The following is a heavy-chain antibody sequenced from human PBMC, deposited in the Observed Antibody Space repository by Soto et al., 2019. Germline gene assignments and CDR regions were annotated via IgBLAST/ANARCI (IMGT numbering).Heavy chain of an antibody. Sequence: QITLKESGPTLVKPTQTLTLTCTFSGFSLRTSGVGVGWIRQPPGKALEWLALIYWDDDKRYSPSLKSRLTITKDTSKNQVVLTMTNMAPVETASDCLALTVCHSSDIGYWGQGTLVTVSS. CDR3: ALTVCHSSDIGY. V-gene: IGHV2-5*02. CDR1: GFSLRTSGVG. CDR2: IYWDDDK. J-gene: IGHJ4*02. D-gene: IGHD3-22*01.